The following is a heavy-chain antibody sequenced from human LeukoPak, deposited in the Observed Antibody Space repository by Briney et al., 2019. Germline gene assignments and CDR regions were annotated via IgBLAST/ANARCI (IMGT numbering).Heavy chain of an antibody. CDR1: GFAFSDYS. J-gene: IGHJ6*02. CDR3: ARDYLWYGMDV. Sequence: GSLRLSCAASGFAFSDYSINWVRQAPGKGLEWIGSIYYSGSTYYNPSLKSRVTISVDTSKNQFSLKLSSVTAADTAVYYCARDYLWYGMDVWGQGTTVTVSS. D-gene: IGHD2/OR15-2a*01. V-gene: IGHV4-59*12. CDR2: IYYSGST.